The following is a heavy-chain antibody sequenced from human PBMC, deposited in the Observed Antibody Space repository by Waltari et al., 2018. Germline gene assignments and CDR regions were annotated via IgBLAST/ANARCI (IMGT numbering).Heavy chain of an antibody. J-gene: IGHJ5*02. D-gene: IGHD3-22*01. Sequence: EVQLVETGGGLIQPGGSLRLSCAASGFTVTSNYMSWIRQAPGKGLEWVSLINSDGSTYYADSVKGRFTISRDNSKNTLNLQMNSLRAEDTAVYYCASSLDSSGSTWGQGTLVTVSS. CDR2: INSDGST. CDR1: GFTVTSNY. CDR3: ASSLDSSGST. V-gene: IGHV3-53*02.